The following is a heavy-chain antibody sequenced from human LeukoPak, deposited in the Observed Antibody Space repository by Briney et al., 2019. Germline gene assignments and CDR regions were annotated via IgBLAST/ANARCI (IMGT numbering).Heavy chain of an antibody. CDR2: IKQDGSEK. Sequence: GGSLRLSCAASGFTFSNYWMNWVRQAPGKGLEWVANIKQDGSEKYYVGSVKGRFTVSRDNAKNSLYLQMNSLRAEDTAVYYCAKEGAYLILSYDSWGQGTLVTVSS. V-gene: IGHV3-7*01. J-gene: IGHJ5*01. CDR1: GFTFSNYW. D-gene: IGHD3-16*01. CDR3: AKEGAYLILSYDS.